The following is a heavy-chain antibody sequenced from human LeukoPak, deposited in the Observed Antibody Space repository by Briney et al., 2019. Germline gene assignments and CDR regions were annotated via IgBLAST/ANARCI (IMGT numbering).Heavy chain of an antibody. J-gene: IGHJ3*02. V-gene: IGHV3-23*01. CDR3: ARDSVAGSQDAFDI. D-gene: IGHD6-19*01. Sequence: QTGGSLRLSCAASGFTFSSYAMSWVRQAPGKGLEWVSAISGSGGSTYYADSVKGRFTISRDISKNTLYLQMNSLRAEDTAVYYCARDSVAGSQDAFDIWGQGTMVTVSS. CDR2: ISGSGGST. CDR1: GFTFSSYA.